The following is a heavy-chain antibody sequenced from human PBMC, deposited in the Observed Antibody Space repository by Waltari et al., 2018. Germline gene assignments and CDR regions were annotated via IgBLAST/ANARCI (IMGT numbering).Heavy chain of an antibody. J-gene: IGHJ6*02. CDR3: TSAALSYYTMDV. Sequence: EVRLEEIGGGLVKPGGSLRPSCAPSGFRFEVYAMPWVRQGPGKGLGWVEGVSWNSGEIYYADAVKGRFIISRDNPKKFLHLEMNNLRLEDTAHYYCTSAALSYYTMDVWGRGTTVSVSS. V-gene: IGHV3-9*01. CDR1: GFRFEVYA. CDR2: VSWNSGEI. D-gene: IGHD6-25*01.